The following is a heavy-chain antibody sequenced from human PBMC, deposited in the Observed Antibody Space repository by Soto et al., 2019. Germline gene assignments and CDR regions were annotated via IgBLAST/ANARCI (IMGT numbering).Heavy chain of an antibody. Sequence: QAQLVESGGGVVQPGRSLRLSCAASGFTFNIYALHWVRQAPGKGLEWVAVISLDGTKKYYSDSVKGRFTISRDNLKNTLYLQMNNLRVEDAALYFCASEDDYCYRYINYGLDVWGQGTTVTVSS. CDR1: GFTFNIYA. D-gene: IGHD5-18*01. CDR3: ASEDDYCYRYINYGLDV. V-gene: IGHV3-30-3*01. CDR2: ISLDGTKK. J-gene: IGHJ6*02.